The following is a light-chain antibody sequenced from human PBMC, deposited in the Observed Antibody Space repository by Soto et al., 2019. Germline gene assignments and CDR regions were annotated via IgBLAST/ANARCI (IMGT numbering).Light chain of an antibody. J-gene: IGKJ1*01. V-gene: IGKV3-20*01. CDR3: QSYGSSRT. CDR2: DAS. CDR1: QSLVNTY. Sequence: EVVFTQSPGSLSLSPGDRATLSCRASQSLVNTYVAWYQQKAGQAPRLLIFDASTRATGIPDRFSGSGSGTDFTLSISRLEPEDFAVYYCQSYGSSRTFGHGTKV.